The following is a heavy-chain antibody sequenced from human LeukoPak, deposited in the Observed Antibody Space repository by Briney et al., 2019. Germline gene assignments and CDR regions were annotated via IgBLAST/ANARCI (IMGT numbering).Heavy chain of an antibody. CDR1: GFTFSSYW. V-gene: IGHV3-74*01. D-gene: IGHD3-10*01. CDR3: ARVCRLVGSGSYYNHPYYYYGMDV. Sequence: PGGSLRLSCTASGFTFSSYWMHWVRQAPGKGLVWVSRINSDGGSTSYADSVKGRFTISRDNAKNSLYLQMNSLRAEDTAVYYCARVCRLVGSGSYYNHPYYYYGMDVWGQGTTVTVSS. CDR2: INSDGGST. J-gene: IGHJ6*02.